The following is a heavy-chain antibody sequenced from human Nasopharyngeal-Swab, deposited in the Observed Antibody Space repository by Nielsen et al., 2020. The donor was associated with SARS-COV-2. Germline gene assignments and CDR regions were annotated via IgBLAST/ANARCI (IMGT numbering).Heavy chain of an antibody. Sequence: SETLSLTCTVSGGSISSGSYYWSWIRQPAGKGLEWIGRIYTSGSTNYNPPLKSRVTISVDTSKNQFSLKLSSVTAADTAVYYCAKQDYGGNYYYYYMDVWGKGTTVTVSS. CDR1: GGSISSGSYY. V-gene: IGHV4-61*02. CDR2: IYTSGST. D-gene: IGHD4-23*01. CDR3: AKQDYGGNYYYYYMDV. J-gene: IGHJ6*03.